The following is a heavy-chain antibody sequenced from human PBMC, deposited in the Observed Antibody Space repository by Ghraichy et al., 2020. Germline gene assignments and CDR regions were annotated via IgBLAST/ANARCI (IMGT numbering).Heavy chain of an antibody. CDR3: VKNFDY. D-gene: IGHD2/OR15-2a*01. Sequence: SQTLSLTCAVYGGSLSGDYWSWIRQPPGKGLEWIGDINQGGSGNYNPSLKSRVAMSVDTSKNHFSLKLTSVTAADTAVYFCVKNFDYWGQGTLVAVSS. CDR2: INQGGSG. J-gene: IGHJ4*02. V-gene: IGHV4-34*01. CDR1: GGSLSGDY.